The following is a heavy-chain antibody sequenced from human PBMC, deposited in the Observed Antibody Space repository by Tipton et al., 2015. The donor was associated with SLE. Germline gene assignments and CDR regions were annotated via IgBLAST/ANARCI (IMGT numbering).Heavy chain of an antibody. CDR1: DDSISSGVYY. D-gene: IGHD6-6*01. CDR2: MFGSAIR. Sequence: LRFSCTVSDDSISSGVYYWRWIRQPAGKGLEWVGRMFGSAIRDYNPSLKSRVTISLATSKNHFSLTLSSVTAADTAVYYCATFFGHSSASPDALDIWGQGTMVTVSS. V-gene: IGHV4-61*02. J-gene: IGHJ3*02. CDR3: ATFFGHSSASPDALDI.